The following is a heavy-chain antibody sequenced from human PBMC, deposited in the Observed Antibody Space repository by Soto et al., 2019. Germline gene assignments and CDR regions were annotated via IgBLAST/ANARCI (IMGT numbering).Heavy chain of an antibody. J-gene: IGHJ4*02. CDR3: VGYYDSSGYSTWGPFDY. V-gene: IGHV4-30-4*01. CDR2: IDYSGST. D-gene: IGHD3-22*01. Sequence: PSETLSLTCTVSGDSISNSDYYWNWIRQSPGKGLEWIASIDYSGSTYYNPSLKSRVAISVDTSKNHFSLKLSSVTAADTAVYYCVGYYDSSGYSTWGPFDYWGQGTLVTVSS. CDR1: GDSISNSDYY.